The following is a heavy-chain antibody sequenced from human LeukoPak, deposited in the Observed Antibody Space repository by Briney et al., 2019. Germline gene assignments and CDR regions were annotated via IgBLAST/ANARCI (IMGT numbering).Heavy chain of an antibody. CDR1: GFTFSGSA. V-gene: IGHV3-73*01. CDR2: IRSKANSYAT. Sequence: PGGSLRLSCAASGFTFSGSAMHWVRQASGKGLEWVGRIRSKANSYATAYAASVKGRFTISRDDSKNTAYLQMNSLKTEDTAVYYCTRPIYCSSTSCSDYWGQGTLVTVSS. J-gene: IGHJ4*02. CDR3: TRPIYCSSTSCSDY. D-gene: IGHD2-2*01.